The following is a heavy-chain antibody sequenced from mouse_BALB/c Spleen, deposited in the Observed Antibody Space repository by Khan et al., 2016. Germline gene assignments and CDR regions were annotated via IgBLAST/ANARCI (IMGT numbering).Heavy chain of an antibody. CDR3: AGYRYYYGGSRYFDV. CDR2: INTYSGES. J-gene: IGHJ1*01. D-gene: IGHD1-1*01. CDR1: GYTFTNYG. Sequence: QIQLVQSGPELKKPGKTVKISCKASGYTFTNYGMNWVKQAPGKGLKWMGWINTYSGESTYADDFKGRFAFSLETSANTAYLQINNLKNEDTATNFCAGYRYYYGGSRYFDVWGAGTTVTVSS. V-gene: IGHV9-3-1*01.